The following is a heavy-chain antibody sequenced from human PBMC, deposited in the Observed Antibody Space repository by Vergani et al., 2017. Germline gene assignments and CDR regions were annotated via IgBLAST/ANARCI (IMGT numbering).Heavy chain of an antibody. CDR3: ARDFSS. J-gene: IGHJ4*02. Sequence: GKREKEGGEGKKRGVGGKGEGKGEGGKGRRSERRWGRQAAGKGLERMGGISPIFSTANYAQKFQGRVTITADESTSTAYMELSSLRSEDTAVYYCARDFSSWGQGTLVTVSS. CDR2: ISPIFSTA. CDR1: GGKGRRSE. V-gene: IGHV1-69*01.